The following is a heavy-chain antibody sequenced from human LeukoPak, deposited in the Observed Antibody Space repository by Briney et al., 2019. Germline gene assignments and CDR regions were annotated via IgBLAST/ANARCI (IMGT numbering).Heavy chain of an antibody. CDR3: ATRGGKVVVSGLDY. J-gene: IGHJ4*01. CDR2: IHHSGTS. CDR1: GASISSGDW. D-gene: IGHD2-15*01. Sequence: SGTLSLTCAVSGASISSGDWWSWVRQPPGKGLEWIGEIHHSGTSIYNPSLTSRVTISADKSKNQFSLKVTSVTAADTAVYYCATRGGKVVVSGLDYWGHGTLVTVSS. V-gene: IGHV4-4*02.